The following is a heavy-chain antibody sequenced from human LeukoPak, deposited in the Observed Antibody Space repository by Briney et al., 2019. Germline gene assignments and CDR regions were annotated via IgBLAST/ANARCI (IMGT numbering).Heavy chain of an antibody. CDR1: GVTLRNYG. CDR3: AKGRATVTTYYGY. Sequence: GGSLRLSCAASGVTLRNYGLSWVRHTPGKGLEWVSAIRGSGDTTFYADSVKGRFTISRDNSKNTLYLQMNSLRAEDTAVYCCAKGRATVTTYYGYWGQGTLVTVSS. CDR2: IRGSGDTT. V-gene: IGHV3-23*01. J-gene: IGHJ4*02. D-gene: IGHD4-17*01.